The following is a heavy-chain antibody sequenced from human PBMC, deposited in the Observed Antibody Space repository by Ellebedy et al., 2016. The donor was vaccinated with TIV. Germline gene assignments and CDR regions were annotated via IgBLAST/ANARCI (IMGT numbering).Heavy chain of an antibody. CDR1: GYPFTAYY. J-gene: IGHJ4*02. CDR2: ISHISGVT. V-gene: IGHV1-2*02. D-gene: IGHD3-10*01. Sequence: AASVKVSCKASGYPFTAYYLHWVRQAPGQGLQWMGWISHISGVTKYAKKFQGRVTMTIDAYIRTVYMEMRRLKTDDTATYYCLGLNYYCPGTATPFDYWGQGTLITVSS. CDR3: LGLNYYCPGTATPFDY.